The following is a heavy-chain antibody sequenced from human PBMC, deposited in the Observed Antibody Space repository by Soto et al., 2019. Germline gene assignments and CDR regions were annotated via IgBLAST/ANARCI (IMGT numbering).Heavy chain of an antibody. J-gene: IGHJ5*02. Sequence: QVQVVQSGTEVTKPGASVKVSCMASGYTFTNYGISWVRQAPGQGLEWMGWISAYNGNTNYAQIFQGRVTLTTDTSTTTAYMELRSLRSDDTAVYYCARGDSSSGLDPWGQGTLVTVSS. CDR2: ISAYNGNT. D-gene: IGHD6-6*01. V-gene: IGHV1-18*01. CDR1: GYTFTNYG. CDR3: ARGDSSSGLDP.